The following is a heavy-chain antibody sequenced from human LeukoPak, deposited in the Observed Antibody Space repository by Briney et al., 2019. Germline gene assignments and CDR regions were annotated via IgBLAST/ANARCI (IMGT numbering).Heavy chain of an antibody. V-gene: IGHV3-48*03. Sequence: SLRLSCAASGFTFSSYEMNWVRQAPGKGLEWVSYISSSGSNIKYADSVKGRFTISRGNAKNSLYLQMNSLRTEDTALYYCAKDIGVGSCNGCLFDYWGQGTLVTVSS. CDR3: AKDIGVGSCNGCLFDY. CDR1: GFTFSSYE. J-gene: IGHJ4*02. CDR2: ISSSGSNI. D-gene: IGHD2-15*01.